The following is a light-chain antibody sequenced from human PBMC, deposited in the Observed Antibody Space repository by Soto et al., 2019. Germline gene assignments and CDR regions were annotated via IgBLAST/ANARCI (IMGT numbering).Light chain of an antibody. CDR2: DAP. CDR3: QQRSNWPRT. CDR1: QSVSSY. Sequence: EIVLTQSPATLSLSPGERATLSCRASQSVSSYLAWYQQKPGQAPRLLIYDAPNRATGIPARFSGSGSGTDFTLTICSLEPEDFAVYYCQQRSNWPRTFGQGTKVDIK. V-gene: IGKV3-11*01. J-gene: IGKJ1*01.